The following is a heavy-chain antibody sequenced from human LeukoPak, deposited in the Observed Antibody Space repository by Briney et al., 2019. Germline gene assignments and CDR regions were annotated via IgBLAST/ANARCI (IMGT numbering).Heavy chain of an antibody. CDR3: ARHGHGYSSGRFDY. Sequence: PSETLSLTCTVSGGSINTYYWSWLRQPPGRGLEWIGFISYSGSTDYNPSLKGRVTISVDTSKNQFSLNLSSVTAADTAVYYCARHGHGYSSGRFDYWGQGTLVTVSS. D-gene: IGHD5-18*01. J-gene: IGHJ4*02. CDR1: GGSINTYY. CDR2: ISYSGST. V-gene: IGHV4-59*01.